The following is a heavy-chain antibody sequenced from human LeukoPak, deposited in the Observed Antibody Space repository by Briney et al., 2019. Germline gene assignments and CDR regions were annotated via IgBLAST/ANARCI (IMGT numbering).Heavy chain of an antibody. V-gene: IGHV3-30-3*01. D-gene: IGHD2-2*01. CDR1: GFTFSNYA. CDR3: AKAAYCSSTSCPASYYYYYMDV. CDR2: ISYDESNR. Sequence: GRSLRLSCAASGFTFSNYAMRWVRQAPGKGLEWVAIISYDESNRNYADSVEGRFTISRDNSKNTLYLQMNSLRAEDTAVYYCAKAAYCSSTSCPASYYYYYMDVWGKGTTVTVSS. J-gene: IGHJ6*03.